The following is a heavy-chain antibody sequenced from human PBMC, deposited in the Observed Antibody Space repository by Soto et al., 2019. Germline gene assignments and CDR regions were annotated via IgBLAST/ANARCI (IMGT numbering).Heavy chain of an antibody. CDR2: IYYSGST. CDR3: AAGTYYDFWSGYYGFDY. CDR1: GGSVSSGSYY. V-gene: IGHV4-61*01. J-gene: IGHJ4*02. Sequence: SETLSLTCTVSGGSVSSGSYYWSWIRQPPGKGLEWIGYIYYSGSTNYNPSLKSRVTISVDTSKNQFSLKLSSVTAADTAVYYCAAGTYYDFWSGYYGFDYWGQGTLVTVS. D-gene: IGHD3-3*01.